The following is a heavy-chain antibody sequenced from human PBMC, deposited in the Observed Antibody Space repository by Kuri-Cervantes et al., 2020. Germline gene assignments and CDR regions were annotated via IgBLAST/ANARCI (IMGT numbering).Heavy chain of an antibody. D-gene: IGHD3-16*01. Sequence: GGSLRLSCAASGFTLSSYGMHWVRQAPGKGLEWVAVIWYDGSNKYYADSVKGRFTISRDNSKNTLYPQMNSLRAEDTAVYYCARASEEGAFDYWGQGTLVTVSS. J-gene: IGHJ4*02. CDR1: GFTLSSYG. CDR2: IWYDGSNK. V-gene: IGHV3-33*01. CDR3: ARASEEGAFDY.